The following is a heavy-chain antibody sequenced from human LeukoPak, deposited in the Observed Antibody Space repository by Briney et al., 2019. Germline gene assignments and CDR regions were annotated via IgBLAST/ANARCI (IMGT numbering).Heavy chain of an antibody. CDR2: ISYDGSNK. J-gene: IGHJ4*02. D-gene: IGHD1-26*01. V-gene: IGHV3-30*07. CDR3: AKTGVGAEQLIDY. CDR1: GFTFSSYA. Sequence: PGGSLRLSCAASGFTFSSYAMHWVRQAPGKGLEWVAVISYDGSNKYYADSVKGRFTISRDNSKNTLYLQMNSLRAEDTAVYYCAKTGVGAEQLIDYWGQGTLVTVSS.